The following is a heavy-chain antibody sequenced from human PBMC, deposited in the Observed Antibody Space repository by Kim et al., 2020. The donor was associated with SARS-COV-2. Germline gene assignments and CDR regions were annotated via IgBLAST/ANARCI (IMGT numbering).Heavy chain of an antibody. V-gene: IGHV1-2*06. CDR1: GYTFTGYY. CDR3: ARDPGYYDSSGYTIDY. J-gene: IGHJ4*02. Sequence: ASVKVSCKASGYTFTGYYMHWVRQAPGQGLEWMGRINPNSGGTNYAQKFQGRVTMTRDTSISTAYMELSRLRSDDTAVYYCARDPGYYDSSGYTIDYWGQGTLVTVSS. CDR2: INPNSGGT. D-gene: IGHD3-22*01.